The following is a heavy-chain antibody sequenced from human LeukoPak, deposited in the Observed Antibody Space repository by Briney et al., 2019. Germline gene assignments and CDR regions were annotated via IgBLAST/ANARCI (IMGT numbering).Heavy chain of an antibody. J-gene: IGHJ4*02. V-gene: IGHV3-30*18. Sequence: GRSLRLSCAASGFTFSSYGMHWVRQAPGKGLEWVAVISYDGSNKYYAGSVKGRFTISRDNSKNTLYLQMNSLRAEDTAVYYCAKDINYYDSSGYYFWGQGTLVTVSS. CDR1: GFTFSSYG. D-gene: IGHD3-22*01. CDR3: AKDINYYDSSGYYF. CDR2: ISYDGSNK.